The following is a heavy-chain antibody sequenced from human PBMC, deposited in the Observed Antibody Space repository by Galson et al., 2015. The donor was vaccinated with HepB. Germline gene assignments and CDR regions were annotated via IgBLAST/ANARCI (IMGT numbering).Heavy chain of an antibody. J-gene: IGHJ4*02. Sequence: SLRLSCAASGFTVNSNYMNWVRQAPGKGLEWVSVIYSGGSTYYADSVKGRFTISRDNSKNTLYLQMNSLRAEDTAVYYCARDRQRLYGSGSYVYWGQGTLVTVSS. D-gene: IGHD3-10*01. CDR3: ARDRQRLYGSGSYVY. V-gene: IGHV3-66*02. CDR1: GFTVNSNY. CDR2: IYSGGST.